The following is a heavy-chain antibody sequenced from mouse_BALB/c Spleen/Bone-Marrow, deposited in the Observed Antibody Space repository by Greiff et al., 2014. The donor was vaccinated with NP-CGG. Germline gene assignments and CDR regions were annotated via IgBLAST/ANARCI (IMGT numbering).Heavy chain of an antibody. CDR2: IDPANGNT. Sequence: VQLKQSGAELVKPGASVKLSRTASGFNIKDTYMHWVKQRPEQGLEWIGRIDPANGNTKYDPKFQGKATITADTSSNTAYLQLSSLTSEDTAVYYCALYYDYDVGYWGQGTTLTVSS. D-gene: IGHD2-4*01. CDR3: ALYYDYDVGY. J-gene: IGHJ2*01. CDR1: GFNIKDTY. V-gene: IGHV14-3*02.